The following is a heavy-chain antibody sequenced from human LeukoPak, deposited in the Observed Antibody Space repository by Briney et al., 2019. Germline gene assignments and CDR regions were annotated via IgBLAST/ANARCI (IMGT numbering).Heavy chain of an antibody. CDR2: IYTSGST. V-gene: IGHV4-61*02. D-gene: IGHD3-9*01. CDR1: GDSISSESYY. CDR3: ARDSGSYYDVLTGYFEASSFDY. J-gene: IGHJ4*02. Sequence: SETLSLTCTVSGDSISSESYYWSWIRQAAGKGLEWIGRIYTSGSTNYNPSLKSRVTISVDTSKNQFSLKLSSVTAADTAVYYCARDSGSYYDVLTGYFEASSFDYWGQGTLVTVSS.